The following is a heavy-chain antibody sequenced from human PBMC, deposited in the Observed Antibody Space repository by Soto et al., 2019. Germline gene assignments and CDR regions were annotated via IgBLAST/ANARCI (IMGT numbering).Heavy chain of an antibody. CDR1: GYTFINYG. CDR3: VRDSGETVAAHPSDY. CDR2: ISAYKGFT. D-gene: IGHD6-6*01. Sequence: QVRLVQSGTEVKKPGASVKVSCKASGYTFINYGISWVRQAPGQGLEWMGWISAYKGFTNYAQKFQGRVTMATDTSTSTASMELTSLRSDDTAVYYCVRDSGETVAAHPSDYWGQGTLVTVSS. V-gene: IGHV1-18*01. J-gene: IGHJ4*02.